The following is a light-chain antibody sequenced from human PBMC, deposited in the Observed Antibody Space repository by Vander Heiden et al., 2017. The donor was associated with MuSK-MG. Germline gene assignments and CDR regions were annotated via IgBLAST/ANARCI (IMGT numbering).Light chain of an antibody. CDR2: YKSDSDK. CDR3: MVWHSSAVV. V-gene: IGLV5-45*01. Sequence: QAVLTQSAYLAASAGASASPTCTLRSGINVRTNRIHWYQQEPGSPPQYPRGYKSDSDKQQGSGVPSRFSGSKAASATAGILLISGLQSEDEADYYCMVWHSSAVVFGGGTKVTVL. CDR1: SGINVRTNR. J-gene: IGLJ2*01.